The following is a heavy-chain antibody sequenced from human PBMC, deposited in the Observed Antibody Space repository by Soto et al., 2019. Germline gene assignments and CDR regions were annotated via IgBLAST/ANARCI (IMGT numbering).Heavy chain of an antibody. CDR2: IKSKTDGGTA. CDR3: TTDRGYMYDFDY. CDR1: GFTFGNAW. D-gene: IGHD5-18*01. Sequence: EVQLVESGGGLVKPGGSLRLSCAASGFTFGNAWMNWVRQTPGKGLEWVGRIKSKTDGGTADYAAPVKGRFTISRDDSKNALYLQMNSLKTEDTAVYYCTTDRGYMYDFDYWGQGTLVPVSS. J-gene: IGHJ4*02. V-gene: IGHV3-15*01.